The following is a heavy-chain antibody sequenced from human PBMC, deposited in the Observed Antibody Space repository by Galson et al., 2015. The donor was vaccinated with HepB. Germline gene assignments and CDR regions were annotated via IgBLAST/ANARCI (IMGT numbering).Heavy chain of an antibody. CDR1: GITFSNQW. V-gene: IGHV3-7*03. Sequence: SLRLSCAASGITFSNQWMTWVRQAPMKGLEWVANINPDGSGKNYADSVKGRFTISRDNAKNSLYLQMNRLRAEDTAVYYCARDGGWRKFDPWGQGTLVTVSS. J-gene: IGHJ5*02. D-gene: IGHD3-3*01. CDR2: INPDGSGK. CDR3: ARDGGWRKFDP.